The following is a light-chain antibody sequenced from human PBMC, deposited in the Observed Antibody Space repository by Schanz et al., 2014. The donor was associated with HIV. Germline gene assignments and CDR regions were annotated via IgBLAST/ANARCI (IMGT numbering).Light chain of an antibody. CDR1: QSVSSN. CDR2: GAS. CDR3: QQYGSLPWT. Sequence: EIVMTQSPATLSVSPGERATLSCRASQSVSSNLAWYQQKPNQAPRLLIFGASNRAIGIPDRFSGSESGTDFTLTISRVEPEDYAVYHCQQYGSLPWTFGQGTKVEVK. J-gene: IGKJ1*01. V-gene: IGKV3-20*01.